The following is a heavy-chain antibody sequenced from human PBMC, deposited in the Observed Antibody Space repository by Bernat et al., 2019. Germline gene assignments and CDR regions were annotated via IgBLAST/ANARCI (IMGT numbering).Heavy chain of an antibody. Sequence: QVQLQQWGAGLLKPSETLSLTCAVYGGSFSGYYWSWIRQPPGKGLEWIGEFNHSGSTNYNPSLKSRVTISVDTSKNQFSLKLSSVTAADTAVYYCARAGVLLWFGERHNWFDPWGQGTLVTVSS. D-gene: IGHD3-10*01. J-gene: IGHJ5*02. CDR2: FNHSGST. CDR1: GGSFSGYY. CDR3: ARAGVLLWFGERHNWFDP. V-gene: IGHV4-34*01.